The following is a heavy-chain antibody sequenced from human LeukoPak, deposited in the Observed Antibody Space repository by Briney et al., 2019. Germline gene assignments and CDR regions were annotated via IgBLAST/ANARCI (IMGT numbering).Heavy chain of an antibody. V-gene: IGHV4-34*01. Sequence: PSETLSLTCAVYGGSFSGYYWSWIRQPPGKGLEWIGEINQSGSTNYNPSLKSRVTISVDTSKNQVSLKLSSVTAADTAVYYCARGRYCSSTSCPWNYFDYWGQGTLVTVSS. CDR1: GGSFSGYY. CDR2: INQSGST. D-gene: IGHD2-2*01. J-gene: IGHJ4*02. CDR3: ARGRYCSSTSCPWNYFDY.